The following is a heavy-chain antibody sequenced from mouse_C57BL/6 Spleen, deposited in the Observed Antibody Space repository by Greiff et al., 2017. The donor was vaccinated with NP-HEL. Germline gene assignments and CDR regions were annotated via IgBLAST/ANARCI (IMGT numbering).Heavy chain of an antibody. CDR1: GYTFTSYW. Sequence: QVQLQQPGAELVKPGASVKLSCKASGYTFTSYWMHWVKQRPGQGLEWIGMIHPNSGSTNYNEKFKSKATLTVDKSSSTAYMQLSSLTSEDSAVYYCARPLYYGSFPWFAYWGQGTLVTVSA. CDR2: IHPNSGST. V-gene: IGHV1-64*01. CDR3: ARPLYYGSFPWFAY. D-gene: IGHD2-1*01. J-gene: IGHJ3*01.